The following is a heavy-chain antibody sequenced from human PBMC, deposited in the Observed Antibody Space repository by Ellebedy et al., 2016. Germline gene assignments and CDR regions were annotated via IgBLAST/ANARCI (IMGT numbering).Heavy chain of an antibody. J-gene: IGHJ4*02. CDR3: ARDFEDSGSYYFDY. CDR2: IYYSGST. V-gene: IGHV4-59*01. Sequence: SETLSLXXTVSGGSISSYYWSWIRQPPGKGLEWIGYIYYSGSTNYNPSLKSRVTISVDTSKNQFSLKLSSVTAADTAVYYCARDFEDSGSYYFDYWGQGTLATVSS. CDR1: GGSISSYY. D-gene: IGHD1-26*01.